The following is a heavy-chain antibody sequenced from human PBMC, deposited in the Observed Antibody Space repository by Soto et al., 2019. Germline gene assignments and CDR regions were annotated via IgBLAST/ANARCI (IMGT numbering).Heavy chain of an antibody. Sequence: SGPTLVNPTQTLTLPCTFSGFSLSTSGVGVGWIRQPPGKALEWLALIYWNDDKRYSPSLKSRLTITKDTSKNQVVLTMTNMDPVDTATYYCAHRPPDGSGWYKNWCDPWGQGTLVTV. J-gene: IGHJ5*02. CDR3: AHRPPDGSGWYKNWCDP. CDR2: IYWNDDK. CDR1: GFSLSTSGVG. V-gene: IGHV2-5*01. D-gene: IGHD6-19*01.